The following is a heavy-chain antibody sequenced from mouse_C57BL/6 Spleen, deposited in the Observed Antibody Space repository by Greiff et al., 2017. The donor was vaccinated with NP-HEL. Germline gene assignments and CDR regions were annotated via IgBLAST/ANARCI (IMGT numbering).Heavy chain of an antibody. CDR1: GFTFSDYG. J-gene: IGHJ1*03. D-gene: IGHD3-2*02. CDR2: ISSGSSTI. Sequence: EVQRVESGGGLVKPGGSLKLSCAASGFTFSDYGMHWVRQAPEKGLEWVAYISSGSSTIYYADTVKGRFTISRDNAKNTLFLQMTSLRSEDTAMYYCARPPQLRLRYFDDWGTGTTVTVSS. V-gene: IGHV5-17*01. CDR3: ARPPQLRLRYFDD.